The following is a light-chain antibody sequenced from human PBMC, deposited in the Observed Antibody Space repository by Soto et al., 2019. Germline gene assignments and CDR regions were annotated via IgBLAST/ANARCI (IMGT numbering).Light chain of an antibody. J-gene: IGKJ1*01. CDR2: DAS. CDR3: QQYETFSGT. V-gene: IGKV1-5*01. Sequence: DIQMTQSPSTLSASVGDTVTVTCRASQSVSGWLAWYQQKPGEAPKLLIYDASALLRVVPSRFSGSGSGTKFTPTIASLQPDDFATYYCQQYETFSGTFGPGTKVDIK. CDR1: QSVSGW.